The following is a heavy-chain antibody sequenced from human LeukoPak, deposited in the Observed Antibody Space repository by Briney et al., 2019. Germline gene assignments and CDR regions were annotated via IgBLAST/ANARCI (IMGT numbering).Heavy chain of an antibody. CDR1: GYTFTSYG. Sequence: ASVKVSCKASGYTFTSYGISWVRQAPGQGLEWMGWISAYNGNTNYAQKFQGRVTITADESTSTAYMELSSLRSEDTAVYYCASRYSYGYGMDVWGQGTTVTVSS. CDR2: ISAYNGNT. V-gene: IGHV1-18*01. J-gene: IGHJ6*02. CDR3: ASRYSYGYGMDV. D-gene: IGHD5-12*01.